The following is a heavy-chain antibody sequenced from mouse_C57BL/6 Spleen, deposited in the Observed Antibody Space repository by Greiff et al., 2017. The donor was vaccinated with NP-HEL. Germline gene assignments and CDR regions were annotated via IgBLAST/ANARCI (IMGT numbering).Heavy chain of an antibody. CDR2: IRSKSSNYAT. D-gene: IGHD4-1*01. J-gene: IGHJ1*03. CDR1: GSTFNTYA. V-gene: IGHV10-3*01. CDR3: VRGNWDEWYFDV. Sequence: EVQLVESGGGLVQPKGSLKLSCAASGSTFNTYAMHWVRQAPGKGLEWVARIRSKSSNYATYYADSVKDRFTISRDDSQSMLYLQMNNLKTEDTAMYDCVRGNWDEWYFDVWGTGTTVTVSS.